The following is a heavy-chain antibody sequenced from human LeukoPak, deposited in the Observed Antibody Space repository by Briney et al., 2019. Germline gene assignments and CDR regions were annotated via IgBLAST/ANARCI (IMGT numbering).Heavy chain of an antibody. CDR2: MSPNSGDT. J-gene: IGHJ4*02. CDR1: GYTFTSYD. CDR3: ARDGGGDYGDYVFDY. V-gene: IGHV1-8*01. D-gene: IGHD4-17*01. Sequence: ASVTVSCTASGYTFTSYDFNWVRQATGQRPEWMGWMSPNSGDTGYAQKFQDRVTMTRNTSISTAYMELSSLRSDDTAVYYCARDGGGDYGDYVFDYWGQGTLVTVSS.